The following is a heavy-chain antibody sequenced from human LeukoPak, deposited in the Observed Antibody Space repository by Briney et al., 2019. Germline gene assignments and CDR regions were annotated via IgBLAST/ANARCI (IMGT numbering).Heavy chain of an antibody. J-gene: IGHJ4*02. CDR2: INHSGST. V-gene: IGHV4-34*01. CDR3: ARVRIFWLYYFDY. CDR1: GGSFSGYY. D-gene: IGHD3-3*01. Sequence: SETLSLTCAVYGGSFSGYYWSWIRQPPGKGLEWIGEINHSGSTNYNPSLKSRVTISVDTSKNQFSLKLSSVTAADTAVYYCARVRIFWLYYFDYWGQGTLVTVSS.